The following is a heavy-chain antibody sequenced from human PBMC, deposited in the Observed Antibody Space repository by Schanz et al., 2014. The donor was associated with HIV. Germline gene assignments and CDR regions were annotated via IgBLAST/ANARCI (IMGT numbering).Heavy chain of an antibody. D-gene: IGHD3-10*01. Sequence: QVPLVQSGAEVKKPGSSVKVSCKASGGTFTSYAISWVRQAPGQGLEWMGGINPNSGDTDYAQKFQGRVTMTRDTSISTAYMELSRLRSDDTAVYYCARGRSRPGNWFDPWGQGTLVTVSS. CDR1: GGTFTSYA. V-gene: IGHV1-2*02. J-gene: IGHJ5*02. CDR3: ARGRSRPGNWFDP. CDR2: INPNSGDT.